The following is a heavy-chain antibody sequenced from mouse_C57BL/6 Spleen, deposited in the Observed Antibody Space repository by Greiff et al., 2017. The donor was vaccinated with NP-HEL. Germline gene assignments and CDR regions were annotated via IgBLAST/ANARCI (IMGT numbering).Heavy chain of an antibody. J-gene: IGHJ2*01. CDR3: ARSGSSPLGYYFDY. CDR1: GYTFTSYW. Sequence: QVQLQQPGAELVKPGASVKMSCKASGYTFTSYWITWVTQRPGQGLEWIGDIYPGSGSTNYNEKFKSKATLTVDTSSSTAYMQLSSLTSEDSAVYYCARSGSSPLGYYFDYWGQGTTLTVSS. CDR2: IYPGSGST. V-gene: IGHV1-55*01. D-gene: IGHD1-1*01.